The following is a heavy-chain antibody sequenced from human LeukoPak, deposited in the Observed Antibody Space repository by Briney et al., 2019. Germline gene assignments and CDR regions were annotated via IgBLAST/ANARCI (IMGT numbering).Heavy chain of an antibody. CDR2: IHLSGTPT. Sequence: GRSLRLSCAASGFAFSSYGMHWVRQAPGKGLEWVSYIHLSGTPTYYADPVKGRFSISRDNVKNSLYLQMDNLRAEDTAVYYCARDRGYTRTNTGGYPVFDLWGQGTLVTVSS. D-gene: IGHD2-8*02. J-gene: IGHJ4*02. V-gene: IGHV3-48*04. CDR3: ARDRGYTRTNTGGYPVFDL. CDR1: GFAFSSYG.